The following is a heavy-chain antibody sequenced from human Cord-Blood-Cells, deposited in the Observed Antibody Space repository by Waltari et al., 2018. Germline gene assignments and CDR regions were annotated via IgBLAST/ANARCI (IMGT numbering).Heavy chain of an antibody. Sequence: QVQLQESGPGLVKPSETLSLTCTVSGGSISSYYWSWIRQPAGKGLEWIGRIYTSGSTNYNPSRKSRVTMSVDTSKNQFSLKLSSVTAADTAVYYCARDSEDYKNGWFDPWGQGTLVTVSS. CDR2: IYTSGST. CDR1: GGSISSYY. V-gene: IGHV4-4*07. CDR3: ARDSEDYKNGWFDP. D-gene: IGHD4-4*01. J-gene: IGHJ5*02.